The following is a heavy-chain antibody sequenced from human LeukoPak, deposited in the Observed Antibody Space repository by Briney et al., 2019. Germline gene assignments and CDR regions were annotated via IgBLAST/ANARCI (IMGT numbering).Heavy chain of an antibody. CDR2: TSPKSGDT. CDR3: ARDNYGTLDY. CDR1: GYTLTDYY. Sequence: ASVKVSCKASGYTLTDYYIHWVRQAPGQGLEWMGWTSPKSGDTKCTQKFQGRVTMTRDTSISTAYMELHRLTFDDTAVYYCARDNYGTLDYRGQGTLVTVSS. J-gene: IGHJ4*02. V-gene: IGHV1-2*02. D-gene: IGHD4-17*01.